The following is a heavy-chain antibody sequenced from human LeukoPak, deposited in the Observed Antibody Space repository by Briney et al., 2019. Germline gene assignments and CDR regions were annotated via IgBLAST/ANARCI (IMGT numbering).Heavy chain of an antibody. D-gene: IGHD1-26*01. CDR1: GFTFSSYW. CDR3: AREGSIVGAHYYYYGMDV. V-gene: IGHV3-7*01. CDR2: IKQDGSEK. J-gene: IGHJ6*02. Sequence: GGSLRLSCAASGFTFSSYWMSWVRQAPGKGLEWVANIKQDGSEKYYVDSVKGRFTISRDNAKNSLYLQMNSLRAEDTAVYYCAREGSIVGAHYYYYGMDVWGQGTTVTVSS.